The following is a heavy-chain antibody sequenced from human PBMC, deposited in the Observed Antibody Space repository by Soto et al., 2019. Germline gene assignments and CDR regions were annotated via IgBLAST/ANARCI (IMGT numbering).Heavy chain of an antibody. V-gene: IGHV4-34*01. CDR1: GQSFSGHS. D-gene: IGHD1-1*01. J-gene: IGHJ4*02. CDR3: ARGSGIVALPGELEDVKYDY. Sequence: QVQLQQWGAGLVKPSETLSLSCAVYGQSFSGHSWAWIRQPPGKGLAWIGEINASGSTYYNPSLKIRVTISTVTSKNQFSLKLSSVSAADTAAYFCARGSGIVALPGELEDVKYDYWGQGTLVNVSS. CDR2: INASGST.